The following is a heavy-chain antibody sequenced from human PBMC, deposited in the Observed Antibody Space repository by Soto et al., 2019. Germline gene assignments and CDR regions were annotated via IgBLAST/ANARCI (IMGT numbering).Heavy chain of an antibody. Sequence: PLVLRCLTCTVSGGYVSSGGYYCSWIRQPPGKGLEWIGYIYYSGSTNYNPSLKSRVTISVDTSKNQFSLKLSSVTAADTAVYYCARGGRYSSGWYFDYWGQGTLVTVSS. CDR3: ARGGRYSSGWYFDY. V-gene: IGHV4-61*08. CDR2: IYYSGST. CDR1: GGYVSSGGYY. J-gene: IGHJ4*02. D-gene: IGHD6-19*01.